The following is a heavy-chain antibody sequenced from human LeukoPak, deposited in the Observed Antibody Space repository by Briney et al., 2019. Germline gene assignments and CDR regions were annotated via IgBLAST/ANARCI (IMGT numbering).Heavy chain of an antibody. CDR1: GGSISSGSYY. D-gene: IGHD1-26*01. V-gene: IGHV4-61*02. CDR2: IYTSGST. J-gene: IGHJ3*02. Sequence: SETLSLTCTVSGGSISSGSYYWSWIRQPAGKGLEWIGRIYTSGSTNYNPSLKSRVTISVDRSKNQFSLKLSSVTAADTAVYYCARDNRWEEPMYAFDIWGQGTMVTVSS. CDR3: ARDNRWEEPMYAFDI.